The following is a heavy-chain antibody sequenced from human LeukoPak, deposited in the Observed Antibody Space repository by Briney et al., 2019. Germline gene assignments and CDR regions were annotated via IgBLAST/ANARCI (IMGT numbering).Heavy chain of an antibody. J-gene: IGHJ3*02. CDR2: ISAYNGNT. CDR3: ARNSSSCSDI. D-gene: IGHD6-13*01. CDR1: GYTFTSYG. V-gene: IGHV1-18*01. Sequence: ASVKVSCKASGYTFTSYGISWVRQAPGQGLEWMGWISAYNGNTKYAEKLQGRGTMTTDTSTSTAYMELRSLRSDDTAVYYCARNSSSCSDIWGQGTMVTVSS.